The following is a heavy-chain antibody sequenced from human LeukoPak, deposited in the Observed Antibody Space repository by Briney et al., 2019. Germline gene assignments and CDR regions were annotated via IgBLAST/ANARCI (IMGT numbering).Heavy chain of an antibody. CDR1: GFTVSSNY. CDR3: ARSSSGYYYDSSDYDAFDI. V-gene: IGHV3-53*04. D-gene: IGHD3-22*01. J-gene: IGHJ3*02. Sequence: PGVSLRLSCAASGFTVSSNYMSWVRQAPGKGLEWVSVIYSGGSTYYADSVKGRFTISRHNSKNTLYLQMNSLRAEDTAVYYCARSSSGYYYDSSDYDAFDIWGQGTMVTVSS. CDR2: IYSGGST.